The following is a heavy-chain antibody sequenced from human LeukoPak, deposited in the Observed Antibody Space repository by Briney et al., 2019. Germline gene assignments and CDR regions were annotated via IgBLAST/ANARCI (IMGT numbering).Heavy chain of an antibody. Sequence: GGSLRLSCAASGFTFSDYYMSWIRQAPGKGLEWVSYISSSGSTIYYADSVKGRFTISRDNAKNSLYLQMNSLRAEDTAVYYCARVVSDDSSGYYYFDYWGQGTLVTVSS. CDR3: ARVVSDDSSGYYYFDY. V-gene: IGHV3-11*01. D-gene: IGHD3-22*01. CDR2: ISSSGSTI. J-gene: IGHJ4*02. CDR1: GFTFSDYY.